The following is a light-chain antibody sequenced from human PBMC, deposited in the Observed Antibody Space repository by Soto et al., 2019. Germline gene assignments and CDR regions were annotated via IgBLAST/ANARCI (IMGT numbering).Light chain of an antibody. CDR2: DAS. V-gene: IGKV3-11*01. CDR1: QSVSSY. J-gene: IGKJ2*01. Sequence: EIVLTQSPAALSLSPGERATLSCRASQSVSSYLAWYQQKPGQAPRLLIYDASNRAPGIPARFSGSGSGTDFTLTISSLEPEDGAVYYCQQRSNWPPYTFGQGTKLEIK. CDR3: QQRSNWPPYT.